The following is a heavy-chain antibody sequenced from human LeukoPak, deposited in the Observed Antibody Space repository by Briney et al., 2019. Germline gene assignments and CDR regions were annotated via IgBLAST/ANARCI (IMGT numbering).Heavy chain of an antibody. D-gene: IGHD4-17*01. CDR3: AAYGDYDWFDP. CDR2: IYYSGST. Sequence: PSETLSLTCTVSGGSINSYYWSWIRQPPGKGLEWIAYIYYSGSTNHNPSLKSRVTISVDTSKNQFSLKLSSVTAADTAVYYCAAYGDYDWFDPWGPGTLVTVSS. V-gene: IGHV4-59*08. CDR1: GGSINSYY. J-gene: IGHJ5*02.